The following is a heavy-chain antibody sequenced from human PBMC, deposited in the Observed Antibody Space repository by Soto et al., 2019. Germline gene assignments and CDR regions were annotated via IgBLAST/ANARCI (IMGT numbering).Heavy chain of an antibody. CDR1: GFTFRGSA. J-gene: IGHJ4*02. Sequence: PGGSLRLSCAASGFTFRGSAMHWVRQASGKGLEWVGRIRSKANSYATAYAASVKGRFTISRDDSKNTAYLQMNSLKTEDTAVYYCTRLRDYGGLFDYWGQGALVTVSS. CDR2: IRSKANSYAT. V-gene: IGHV3-73*01. CDR3: TRLRDYGGLFDY. D-gene: IGHD4-17*01.